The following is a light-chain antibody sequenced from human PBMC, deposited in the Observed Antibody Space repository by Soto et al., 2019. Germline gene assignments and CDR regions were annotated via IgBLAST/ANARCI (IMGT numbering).Light chain of an antibody. CDR2: DAS. CDR1: RRVSSNY. Sequence: ELVFTQSPITLSLSPRERSTLSCSEGRRVSSNYFALYQQKPGQVPRLLIFDASTRLTGIPARFSGSGSGTDFTLTISSLEPEDFAVYYCQQYGSSPRTFGEGTKVDIK. J-gene: IGKJ4*02. CDR3: QQYGSSPRT. V-gene: IGKV3-20*01.